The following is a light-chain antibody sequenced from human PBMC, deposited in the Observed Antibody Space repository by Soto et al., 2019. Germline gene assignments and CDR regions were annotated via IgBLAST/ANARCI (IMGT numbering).Light chain of an antibody. CDR2: DAS. J-gene: IGKJ4*01. Sequence: EIVVTQSPATLSLSPGERGTLSCRASQSVSSYLAWYQQRPGEAPRLLMSDASNPATGIPARFSGSASGTDFTLTLRSLEPEDFALYYCQPRSNWPLTFSGGTKVDIK. CDR3: QPRSNWPLT. CDR1: QSVSSY. V-gene: IGKV3-11*01.